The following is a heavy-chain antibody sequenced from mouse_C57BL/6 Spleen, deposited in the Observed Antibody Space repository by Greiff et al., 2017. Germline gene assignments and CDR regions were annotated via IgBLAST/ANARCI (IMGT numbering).Heavy chain of an antibody. CDR2: ISGGGGNT. J-gene: IGHJ4*01. CDR1: GFTFSSYT. Sequence: EVHLVESGGGLVKPGGSLKLSCAASGFTFSSYTMSWVRQTPEKRLEWVATISGGGGNTYYPDSVKGRFTISRDNAKDTLYLQMSSLRSEDTALYYCARHRGYYGSSYYAMDYWGQGTSVTVSS. V-gene: IGHV5-9*01. CDR3: ARHRGYYGSSYYAMDY. D-gene: IGHD1-1*01.